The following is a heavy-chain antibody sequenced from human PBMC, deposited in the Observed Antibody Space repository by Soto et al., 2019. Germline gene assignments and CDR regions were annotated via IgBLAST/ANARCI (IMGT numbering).Heavy chain of an antibody. J-gene: IGHJ4*02. CDR2: IYWDDDK. V-gene: IGHV2-5*02. CDR1: GFSISTAGVA. Sequence: QITLKESGPTLVKPTETLTLTCTVSGFSISTAGVAGGGIRQPQGKAVEWIAVIYWDDDKRYSPSLKNRLTIHKDTSKNHVVLKMTNMDPVYTATYYCAHSTPFYYWGPGTLVSVSS. CDR3: AHSTPFYY.